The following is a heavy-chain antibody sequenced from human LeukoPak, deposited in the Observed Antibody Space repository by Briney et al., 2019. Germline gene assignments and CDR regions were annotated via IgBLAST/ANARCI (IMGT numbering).Heavy chain of an antibody. J-gene: IGHJ6*02. CDR1: GGSISSYY. CDR3: ARRKLVGGMDV. V-gene: IGHV4-59*08. CDR2: IYYSGST. Sequence: NPSETLSLTCTVSGGSISSYYWSWIRQPPGKGLEWIGYIYYSGSTNYNPSLKSRVTISVDTSKNQFSLKLSSVTAAGTAVYYCARRKLVGGMDVWGQGTTVTVSS. D-gene: IGHD6-13*01.